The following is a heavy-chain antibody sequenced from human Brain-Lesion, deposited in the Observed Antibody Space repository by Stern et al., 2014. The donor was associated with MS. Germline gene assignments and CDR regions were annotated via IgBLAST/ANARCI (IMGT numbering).Heavy chain of an antibody. D-gene: IGHD4-17*01. CDR2: IAYDGSDK. CDR1: GFTFSYHA. CDR3: ARGGAVTTSDYYLDY. V-gene: IGHV3-30*01. J-gene: IGHJ4*02. Sequence: VQLVESGGGVVQPGRSPRLSCAASGFTFSYHAMHWVRQAPGKGLERVALIAYDGSDKNDADSVKGRFTISRDNSRNTLYLQMNSLRVDDTAVYYCARGGAVTTSDYYLDYWGQGILVTVSS.